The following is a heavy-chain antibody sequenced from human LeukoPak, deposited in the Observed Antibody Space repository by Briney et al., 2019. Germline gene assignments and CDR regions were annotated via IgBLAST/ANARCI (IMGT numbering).Heavy chain of an antibody. V-gene: IGHV3-48*02. Sequence: PGGSLRVSCAASGFTFSTYGMNWVRQAPGKGLEWVSYISSSTSTIYYADSVKGRFTISRDNAKNSLYLQMNSLRDEDTAVYYCARAYCGGGFCYSGFDFWGQGTLVTVSS. CDR3: ARAYCGGGFCYSGFDF. D-gene: IGHD2-15*01. CDR2: ISSSTSTI. CDR1: GFTFSTYG. J-gene: IGHJ4*02.